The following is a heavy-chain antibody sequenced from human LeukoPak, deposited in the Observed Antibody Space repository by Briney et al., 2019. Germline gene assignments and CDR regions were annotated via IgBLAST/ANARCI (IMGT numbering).Heavy chain of an antibody. D-gene: IGHD3-22*01. CDR3: ARVVDDSSGYQIDY. CDR2: MNPNSGNT. V-gene: IGHV1-8*01. J-gene: IGHJ4*02. CDR1: GYTFTSYG. Sequence: ASVKVSCKASGYTFTSYGINWVRQAPGQGLEWMGWMNPNSGNTGYAQKFQGRVTMTRNTSISTAYMELSSLRSEDTAVYYCARVVDDSSGYQIDYWGQGTLVTVSS.